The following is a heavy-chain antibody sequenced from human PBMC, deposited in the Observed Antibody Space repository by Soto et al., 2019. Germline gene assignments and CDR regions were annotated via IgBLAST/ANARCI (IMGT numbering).Heavy chain of an antibody. V-gene: IGHV1-18*01. CDR2: ISAYNGNT. J-gene: IGHJ1*01. CDR1: GYTFTSYG. Sequence: ASVKVSCKASGYTFTSYGISWVRQAPGQGLEWMGWISAYNGNTNYAQKLQGRVTMTTDPSTSTAYMELRSLRSDDTAVYYCARYCSSTSCHEYFQHWGQGTLVTVSS. CDR3: ARYCSSTSCHEYFQH. D-gene: IGHD2-2*01.